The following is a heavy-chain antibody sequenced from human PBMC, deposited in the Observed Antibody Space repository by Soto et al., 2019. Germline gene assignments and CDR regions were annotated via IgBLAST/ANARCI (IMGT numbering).Heavy chain of an antibody. CDR1: GGSISSGGYY. D-gene: IGHD1-26*01. CDR3: ARYSQATGVTLDYYYYYGMDV. V-gene: IGHV4-31*03. CDR2: IYYSGST. Sequence: QVQLQESGPGLVKPSQTLSLTCTVSGGSISSGGYYWSWIRQHPGKGLEWIGYIYYSGSTYYNPSLKSRVTISVDTSKNQFSLKLSSVTAADTAVYYCARYSQATGVTLDYYYYYGMDVWGQGTTVTVSS. J-gene: IGHJ6*02.